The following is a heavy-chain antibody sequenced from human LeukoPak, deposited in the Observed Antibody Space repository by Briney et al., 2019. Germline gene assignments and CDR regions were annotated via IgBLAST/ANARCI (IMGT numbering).Heavy chain of an antibody. V-gene: IGHV4-34*01. CDR1: GGSFSGYY. D-gene: IGHD6-19*01. CDR3: ARRSDSSGRTSYYFDY. CDR2: INHSGST. Sequence: SETLSLTCAVYGGSFSGYYWSWIRQPPGKGLEWIGEINHSGSTNYNPSLKSRVTISVDTSKNQFSLKLSSVTAADTAVYYCARRSDSSGRTSYYFDYWGQGTLVTVSS. J-gene: IGHJ4*02.